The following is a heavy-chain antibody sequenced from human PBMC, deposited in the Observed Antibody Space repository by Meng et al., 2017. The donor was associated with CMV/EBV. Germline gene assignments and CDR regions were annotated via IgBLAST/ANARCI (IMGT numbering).Heavy chain of an antibody. D-gene: IGHD1-26*01. V-gene: IGHV1-69*05. CDR3: ARDFGIVGAKYYYYYGMDV. CDR2: IIPIFGTA. CDR1: FSSYA. J-gene: IGHJ6*02. Sequence: FSSYAISWVRQAPGQGLEWMGGIIPIFGTANYAQKFQGRVTITTDESTSTAYMELSSLRSEDTAVYYCARDFGIVGAKYYYYYGMDVWGQGTTVTVSS.